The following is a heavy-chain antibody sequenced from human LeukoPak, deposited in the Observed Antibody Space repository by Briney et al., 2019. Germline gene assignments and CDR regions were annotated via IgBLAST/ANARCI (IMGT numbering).Heavy chain of an antibody. Sequence: GGSLRLSCAASGFTFSSYSINWVRQAPGKGLEWVSYISSSSSTIYYADSVKGRFTISRDNAKNSLYLQMNSLRAKDTAVYYCARDSCSGGSCYLDYWGQGTLVTVSS. CDR2: ISSSSSTI. J-gene: IGHJ4*02. V-gene: IGHV3-48*01. D-gene: IGHD2-15*01. CDR1: GFTFSSYS. CDR3: ARDSCSGGSCYLDY.